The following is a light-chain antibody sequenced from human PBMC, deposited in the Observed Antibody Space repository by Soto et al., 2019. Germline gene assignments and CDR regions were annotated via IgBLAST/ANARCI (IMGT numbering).Light chain of an antibody. CDR3: QQYGSSPWT. J-gene: IGKJ1*01. CDR2: GAS. Sequence: EIVLTQSPGTLSLSPGERATLSCRASQSVSSNYLAWYQQKPGQAPRPLIYGASSRATGIPDRFSGSGAGTDFTLTIRRLDSEDFEVYYCQQYGSSPWTFGQGTKVEIK. CDR1: QSVSSNY. V-gene: IGKV3-20*01.